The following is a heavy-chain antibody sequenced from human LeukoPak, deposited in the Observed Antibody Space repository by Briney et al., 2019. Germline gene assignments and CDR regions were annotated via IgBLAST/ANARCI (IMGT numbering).Heavy chain of an antibody. Sequence: GGSLRLSCAASGFTFSSYAMSWVRQAPGKGLEWVSTISGSGGRTYYADSVKGRFTISRDNSKNTLYLQMNSLRAEDTAVYYCAKAQPGATTLIDYWGQGTLVTVSS. CDR3: AKAQPGATTLIDY. CDR1: GFTFSSYA. V-gene: IGHV3-23*01. J-gene: IGHJ4*02. D-gene: IGHD5-12*01. CDR2: ISGSGGRT.